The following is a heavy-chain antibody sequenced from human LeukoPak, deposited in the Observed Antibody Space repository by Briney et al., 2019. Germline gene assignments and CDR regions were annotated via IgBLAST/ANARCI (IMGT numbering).Heavy chain of an antibody. CDR1: GGSISSYY. J-gene: IGHJ6*03. V-gene: IGHV4-59*01. Sequence: SETLSLTCTVSGGSISSYYWSWIRQPPGKGLEWIGYIYYSGYTNYNPSLKSRVTISVDTSKNQFSLKLSSVTAADTAVYYCARETSQKGAHYMDVWGKGATVTISS. D-gene: IGHD3-16*01. CDR3: ARETSQKGAHYMDV. CDR2: IYYSGYT.